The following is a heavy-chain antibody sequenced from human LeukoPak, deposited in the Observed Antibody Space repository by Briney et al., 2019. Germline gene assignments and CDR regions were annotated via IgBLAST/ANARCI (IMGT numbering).Heavy chain of an antibody. CDR2: MRYDGTNT. J-gene: IGHJ4*02. Sequence: PGGSLRLSCATSGFTFSSYDMHWVRQAPGKGLEWVAVMRYDGTNTYHADSVKGRFTISRDTSKNTLYLQMNSLRAEDTALYYCAKVFNARWYCTHGVCGGFDHWGQATLVTVSS. CDR1: GFTFSSYD. D-gene: IGHD2-8*01. V-gene: IGHV3-30*02. CDR3: AKVFNARWYCTHGVCGGFDH.